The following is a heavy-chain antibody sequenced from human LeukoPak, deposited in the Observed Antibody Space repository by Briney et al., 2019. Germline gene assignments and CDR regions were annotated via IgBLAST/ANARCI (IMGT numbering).Heavy chain of an antibody. CDR3: AREDGYCSGANCYSYFDS. Sequence: PGGSLRLSCAASGFTFSSYSMNWVRQAPGKGLEWVAYIKKTGIETYYVDSVKGRFTITRDNARNSLFLQMNNLRAEDTAVYYCAREDGYCSGANCYSYFDSWGQGTLVTVSS. J-gene: IGHJ4*02. V-gene: IGHV3-7*01. D-gene: IGHD2-15*01. CDR2: IKKTGIET. CDR1: GFTFSSYS.